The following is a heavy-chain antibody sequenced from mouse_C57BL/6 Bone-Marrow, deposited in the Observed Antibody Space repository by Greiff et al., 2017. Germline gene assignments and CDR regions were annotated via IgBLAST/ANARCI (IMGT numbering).Heavy chain of an antibody. CDR1: GYTFTSYW. J-gene: IGHJ4*01. CDR3: ARGYDYDYAMDY. D-gene: IGHD2-4*01. Sequence: QVQLKQPGAELVKPGASVKLSCKASGYTFTSYWMQWVKQRPGQGLEWIGEIDPSDSYTNYNQKFKGKATLTVDTSSSTAYMQLNSLTSEDSAVYYCARGYDYDYAMDYWGQGTSVTVSS. CDR2: IDPSDSYT. V-gene: IGHV1-50*01.